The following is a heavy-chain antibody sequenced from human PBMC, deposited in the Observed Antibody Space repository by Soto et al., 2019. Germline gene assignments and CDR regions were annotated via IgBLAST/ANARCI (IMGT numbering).Heavy chain of an antibody. Sequence: ASVKVSFQASDYNFNKYYVDWLRQAPGQGLEWVGIMKDSDGDTTYAQKFLGRVTMTRDTSTRTAYMELSSLRAEDTAVYFCERGLAPDVVTARDSWGQGTLVTVSS. D-gene: IGHD2-21*02. V-gene: IGHV1-46*02. CDR1: DYNFNKYY. J-gene: IGHJ4*02. CDR2: MKDSDGDT. CDR3: ERGLAPDVVTARDS.